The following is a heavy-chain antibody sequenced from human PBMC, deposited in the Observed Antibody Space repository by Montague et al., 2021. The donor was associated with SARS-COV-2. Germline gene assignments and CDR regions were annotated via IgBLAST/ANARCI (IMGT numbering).Heavy chain of an antibody. CDR1: GGSISSSSYY. J-gene: IGHJ3*02. D-gene: IGHD3-16*01. V-gene: IGHV4-39*01. Sequence: SETLSLTCTVSGGSISSSSYYWAWIRQPPGKGLEWIGSIYHSGSTLYNPSLKSRVSMSVDTSKNQFSLKLSPVTAADTAMYYCARVKWELSLGNVFDIWGQGTMVTVSS. CDR2: IYHSGST. CDR3: ARVKWELSLGNVFDI.